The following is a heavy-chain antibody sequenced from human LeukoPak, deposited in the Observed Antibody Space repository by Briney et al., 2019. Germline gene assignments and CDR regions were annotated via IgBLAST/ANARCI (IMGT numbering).Heavy chain of an antibody. V-gene: IGHV3-9*01. CDR1: GFTFDDYA. CDR2: ISWESGSI. Sequence: PGRSLRLSCAASGFTFDDYAMHWVRQAPGKGLEWVSRISWESGSIGYADSVKGRFTISRDNAKNSLSLQMNSLRAEDSAFYYCAKEESKYTYGNAFDYWGQGTLVTVSS. CDR3: AKEESKYTYGNAFDY. D-gene: IGHD5-18*01. J-gene: IGHJ4*02.